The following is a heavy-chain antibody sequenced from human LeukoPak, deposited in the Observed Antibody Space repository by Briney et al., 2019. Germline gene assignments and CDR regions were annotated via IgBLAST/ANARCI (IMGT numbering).Heavy chain of an antibody. J-gene: IGHJ3*02. Sequence: GGSLRLSCAASGFTFSSYSMNWVRQAPGKGLEWVSYISPSGSTIYYADSLKGRFTISRDNAKNSLFLQMNSLRADDTAVYYCARDGDTGSHGTFRAFDIWGQGTMVTVSS. D-gene: IGHD1-14*01. V-gene: IGHV3-48*04. CDR1: GFTFSSYS. CDR2: ISPSGSTI. CDR3: ARDGDTGSHGTFRAFDI.